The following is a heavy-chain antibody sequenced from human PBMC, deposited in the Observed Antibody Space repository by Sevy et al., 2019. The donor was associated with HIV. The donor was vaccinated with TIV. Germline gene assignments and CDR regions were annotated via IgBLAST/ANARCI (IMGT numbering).Heavy chain of an antibody. CDR3: ARAPIAAAGTGHYYYYMDV. J-gene: IGHJ6*03. D-gene: IGHD6-13*01. CDR2: TYYRSKWYN. V-gene: IGHV6-1*01. CDR1: GDSVSSNSAA. Sequence: KQSQTLSLTCAISGDSVSSNSAAWNWIRQSPSRGLEWLGRTYYRSKWYNDYAVSVKSRITINPDTSKNQFSLQLNSVTPEDTAVYYCARAPIAAAGTGHYYYYMDVWGKGTTVTVSS.